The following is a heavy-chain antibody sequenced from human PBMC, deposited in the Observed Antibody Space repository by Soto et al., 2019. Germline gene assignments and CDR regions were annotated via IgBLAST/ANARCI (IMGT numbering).Heavy chain of an antibody. CDR1: GGTFSSYA. Sequence: QVQLVQSGAEVKKPGSSVKVSCKASGGTFSSYAINWVRQAPGQGLEWMGGIIPFFGTANYAQKFQGRVTITAGESTSTAHMELSSRRSEDTAVYYCARRYCSGGSCSPYGMDGWGQGTTVTVSS. D-gene: IGHD2-15*01. CDR3: ARRYCSGGSCSPYGMDG. CDR2: IIPFFGTA. J-gene: IGHJ6*02. V-gene: IGHV1-69*12.